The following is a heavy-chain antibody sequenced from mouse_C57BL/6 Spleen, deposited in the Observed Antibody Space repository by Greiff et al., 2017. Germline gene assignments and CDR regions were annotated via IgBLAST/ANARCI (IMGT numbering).Heavy chain of an antibody. CDR2: ISSGSSTI. CDR3: ARDIGYYDYLYAMDY. D-gene: IGHD2-4*01. J-gene: IGHJ4*01. CDR1: GFTFSDYG. V-gene: IGHV5-17*01. Sequence: DVMLVESGGGLVKPGGSLKLSCAASGFTFSDYGMHWVRQAPEKGLEWVAYISSGSSTIYYADTVKGRFTISRDNAKNTLFLQMTSLRSEDTAMYYCARDIGYYDYLYAMDYWGQGTSVTVSS.